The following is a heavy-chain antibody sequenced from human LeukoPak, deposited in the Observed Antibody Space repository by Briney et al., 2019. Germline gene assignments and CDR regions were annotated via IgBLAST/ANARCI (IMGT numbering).Heavy chain of an antibody. J-gene: IGHJ3*02. CDR3: ARDSLEWPHMLHDAFDI. V-gene: IGHV3-74*01. CDR2: VNPGGSIA. Sequence: GGSLRLSCAASEFAFSNSHVNWVRQAPGKGLVWVSRVNPGGSIANFADSVKGRFTISRDNSKNTLYLQMNSLRAEDTAVYYCARDSLEWPHMLHDAFDIWGQGTMVTVSS. CDR1: EFAFSNSH. D-gene: IGHD3-3*01.